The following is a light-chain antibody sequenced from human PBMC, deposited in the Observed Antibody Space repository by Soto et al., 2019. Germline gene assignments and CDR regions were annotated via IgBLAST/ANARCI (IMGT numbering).Light chain of an antibody. CDR1: NSNIGSNY. Sequence: QPVLTQPPSASGTPGQTVTISCSGRNSNIGSNYVYWYLQLPGTAPRLLMYRADQRPSGVPDRFSGSKSGTSASLAISGLRSEDEADYYCAAWDDTLSGLVFGGGTKLTVL. J-gene: IGLJ2*01. CDR3: AAWDDTLSGLV. CDR2: RAD. V-gene: IGLV1-47*01.